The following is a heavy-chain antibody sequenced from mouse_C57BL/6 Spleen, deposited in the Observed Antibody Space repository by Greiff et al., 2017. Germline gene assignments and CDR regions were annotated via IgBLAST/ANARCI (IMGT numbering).Heavy chain of an antibody. J-gene: IGHJ2*01. CDR1: GYSITSGYY. Sequence: ESGPGLVKPSQSLSLTCSVTGYSITSGYYWNWIRQFPGNKLEWMGYISYDGSNNYNPSLKNRISITRDTSKNQFFLKLNSVTTEDTATYYCARGGPRDYFDYWGQGTTLTVSS. V-gene: IGHV3-6*01. CDR2: ISYDGSN. CDR3: ARGGPRDYFDY.